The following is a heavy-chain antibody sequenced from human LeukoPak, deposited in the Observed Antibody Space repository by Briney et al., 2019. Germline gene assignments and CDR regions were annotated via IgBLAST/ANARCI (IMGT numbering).Heavy chain of an antibody. J-gene: IGHJ4*02. D-gene: IGHD4-17*01. CDR2: INPNSGGT. V-gene: IGHV1-2*02. Sequence: ASVKVSCKASGYTFTGYYIHWVRQAPGQGLEWMGWINPNSGGTNYAQKFQGRVTMTRDTSISTAYMELSRLRSDDAAIYYCARDYGHDYWGQGTLVTVSS. CDR1: GYTFTGYY. CDR3: ARDYGHDY.